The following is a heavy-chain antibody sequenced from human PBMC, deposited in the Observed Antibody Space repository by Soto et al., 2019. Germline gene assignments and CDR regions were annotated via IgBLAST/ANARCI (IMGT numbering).Heavy chain of an antibody. J-gene: IGHJ4*02. CDR3: ASGELLWFGELLR. D-gene: IGHD3-10*01. CDR2: MNRNSGDT. Sequence: QVQLVQAGAEVKKPGASVKVSCKASGYTFTSYEINWVRQATGQGLEWMGWMNRNSGDTGYAQKFQGRVTMTRNTSISTAYMALSSLRSEDTSVYYSASGELLWFGELLRWGQGTLITVSS. CDR1: GYTFTSYE. V-gene: IGHV1-8*01.